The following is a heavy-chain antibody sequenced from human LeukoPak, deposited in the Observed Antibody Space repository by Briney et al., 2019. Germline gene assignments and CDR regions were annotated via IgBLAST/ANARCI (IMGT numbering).Heavy chain of an antibody. V-gene: IGHV3-7*01. CDR2: INQDGSEK. D-gene: IGHD3-22*01. CDR3: ARESLNYYDSSGYYLYYYYMDV. CDR1: GFTFSSYS. J-gene: IGHJ6*03. Sequence: GGSLSLSCAASGFTFSSYSMSWVRQAPGKGLEGVANINQDGSEKYYVDSVKGRFTISRDTAKNSLYLQMSSLRAEDTAVYYCARESLNYYDSSGYYLYYYYMDVWGKGTTVTVSS.